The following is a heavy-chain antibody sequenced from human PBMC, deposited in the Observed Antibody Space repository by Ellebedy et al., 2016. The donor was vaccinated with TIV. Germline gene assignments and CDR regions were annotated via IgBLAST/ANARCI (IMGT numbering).Heavy chain of an antibody. CDR1: GFTFSSSW. CDR2: IKQDGSDK. Sequence: GESLKISCAASGFTFSSSWMTWVRQAPGKGLEWVANIKQDGSDKFYVDSVKGRFTISRDNAENSLFLEMNSLRVEDTAVYYCAAEAWWRLAYWGQGALVTVSS. V-gene: IGHV3-7*01. CDR3: AAEAWWRLAY. D-gene: IGHD2-15*01. J-gene: IGHJ4*02.